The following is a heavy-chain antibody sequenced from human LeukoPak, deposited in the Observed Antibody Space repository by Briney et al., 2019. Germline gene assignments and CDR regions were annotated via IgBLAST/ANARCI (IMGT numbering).Heavy chain of an antibody. D-gene: IGHD3-3*01. CDR2: IKSKTDGGTT. Sequence: NPGGSLRLSCAASGFTFSNAWMSWVRQAPGKGLEWVGRIKSKTDGGTTDYAAPVKGRFTISRDDSKNTLYLQMNSLRAEDTAVYYCAKNTYYDFWSGYGFDYWGQGTLVTVSS. CDR3: AKNTYYDFWSGYGFDY. J-gene: IGHJ4*02. V-gene: IGHV3-15*01. CDR1: GFTFSNAW.